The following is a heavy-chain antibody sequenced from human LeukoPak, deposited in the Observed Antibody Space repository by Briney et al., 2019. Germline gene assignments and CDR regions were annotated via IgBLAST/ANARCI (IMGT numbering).Heavy chain of an antibody. J-gene: IGHJ6*02. CDR2: INPDGITT. V-gene: IGHV3-74*01. CDR1: GFTFSTYW. Sequence: PGSPLSLCCASCGFTFSTYWKHCLQQAAGKGLEWVSRINPDGITTTCADSVKGRFTISRDNAKNTLFLQMNSLRAEDTAVYYCARDYYYGMDVWGQGTTITVSS. CDR3: ARDYYYGMDV.